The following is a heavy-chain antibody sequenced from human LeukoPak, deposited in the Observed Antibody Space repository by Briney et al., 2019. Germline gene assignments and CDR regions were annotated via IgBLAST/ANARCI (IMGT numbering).Heavy chain of an antibody. Sequence: SETLSLTCAVSGGSISSSNWWSWVRQPPGKGLEWIGEIYHSGSTNYSPSLKSRVTISVEKSKNQFSLKLTSVTAADTAVYYCARESTIFGVVSAIDYRGQGTLVTVSS. D-gene: IGHD3-3*01. CDR3: ARESTIFGVVSAIDY. CDR2: IYHSGST. CDR1: GGSISSSNW. J-gene: IGHJ4*02. V-gene: IGHV4-4*02.